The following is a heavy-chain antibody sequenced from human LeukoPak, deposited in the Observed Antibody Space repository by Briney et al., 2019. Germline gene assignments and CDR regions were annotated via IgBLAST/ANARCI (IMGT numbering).Heavy chain of an antibody. CDR2: IYYSGST. D-gene: IGHD6-13*01. V-gene: IGHV4-59*08. CDR3: ARHYGPYSSSWYNDY. CDR1: GFTFSSYE. Sequence: PGGSLRLSCAASGFTFSSYEMNWIRQPPGKGLEWIGYIYYSGSTYYNPSLKSRVTISVDTSKNQFSLKLSSVTAADTAVYYCARHYGPYSSSWYNDYWGQGTLVTVSS. J-gene: IGHJ4*02.